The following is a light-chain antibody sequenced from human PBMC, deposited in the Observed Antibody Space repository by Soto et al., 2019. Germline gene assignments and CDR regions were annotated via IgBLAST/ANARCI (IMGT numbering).Light chain of an antibody. V-gene: IGLV2-14*03. Sequence: QSALTQPASVSGSPGQSITIFCTGTSSDVGTYKYVSWYQQHPGKAPELMIYEVSNRPSGVSNRFSGSKSGNTASLTISGLQAEDEADHYCSSYTSRSTPVFGGGTKLTVL. CDR1: SSDVGTYKY. CDR3: SSYTSRSTPV. CDR2: EVS. J-gene: IGLJ2*01.